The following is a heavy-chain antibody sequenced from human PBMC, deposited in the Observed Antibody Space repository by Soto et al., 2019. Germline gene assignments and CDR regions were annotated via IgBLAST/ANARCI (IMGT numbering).Heavy chain of an antibody. Sequence: QVQLVESGGGVVQPGRSLRLSCAASGFTFSSYGMHWVRQAPGKGLEWVAVIWYDGSNKYYADSVKGRFTISRDNSKNKLYLPMNSLRAEDTAVYYCARDSLSRLELDAFDIWGQGTMVTVSS. CDR3: ARDSLSRLELDAFDI. J-gene: IGHJ3*02. CDR2: IWYDGSNK. CDR1: GFTFSSYG. V-gene: IGHV3-33*01. D-gene: IGHD1-7*01.